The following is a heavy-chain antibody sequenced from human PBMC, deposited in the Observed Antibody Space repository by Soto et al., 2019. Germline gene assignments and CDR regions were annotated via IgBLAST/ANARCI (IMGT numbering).Heavy chain of an antibody. CDR3: ARGTGGSYYGPFDY. CDR2: INPNSGGT. V-gene: IGHV1-2*04. D-gene: IGHD1-26*01. CDR1: GYTFTGYY. Sequence: QVQLVQSGAEVKKPGASVKVSCKASGYTFTGYYMHWVRQAPGQGLEWMGWINPNSGGTNYAQKFQGWVTMTRYTYIRPAYMELSRLRSDDTAVYYCARGTGGSYYGPFDYWGQGTLVTVSS. J-gene: IGHJ4*02.